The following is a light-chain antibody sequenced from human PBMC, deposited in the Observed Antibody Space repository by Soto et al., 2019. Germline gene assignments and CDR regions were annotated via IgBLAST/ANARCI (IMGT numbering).Light chain of an antibody. CDR2: GAS. CDR3: QQYNNWPRT. CDR1: QSVSSN. Sequence: EQVMTQSPATLSVSAGERATLSCRASQSVSSNLAWYQQKPGQAPRLLIYGASTRATGIPARFSGSGSGTEFTLTISSLQSEDFAVYYCQQYNNWPRTFGQGTKVDIK. J-gene: IGKJ1*01. V-gene: IGKV3-15*01.